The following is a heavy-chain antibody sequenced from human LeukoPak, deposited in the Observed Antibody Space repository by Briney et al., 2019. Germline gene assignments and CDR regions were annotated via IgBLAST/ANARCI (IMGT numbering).Heavy chain of an antibody. CDR1: GYTFTSYD. CDR3: TRETSSRYFDY. V-gene: IGHV1-8*01. Sequence: ASVKVSCKASGYTFTSYDINWVRQATGQGLEWMGWMNPNSGNTDYAQKLQGRITITRNTSISTAYMELSSLRSEDTAVYYCTRETSSRYFDYWGQGTLVTVSS. CDR2: MNPNSGNT. J-gene: IGHJ4*02.